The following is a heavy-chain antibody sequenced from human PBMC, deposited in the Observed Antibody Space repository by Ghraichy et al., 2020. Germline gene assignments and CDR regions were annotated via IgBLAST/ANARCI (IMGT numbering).Heavy chain of an antibody. J-gene: IGHJ6*02. CDR3: ASQVVPAAISVTPLLSYGMDV. CDR1: GYTFTSYY. CDR2: INPSGGST. D-gene: IGHD2-2*01. V-gene: IGHV1-46*03. Sequence: ASVKVSCKASGYTFTSYYMHWVRQAPGQGLEWMGIINPSGGSTSYAQKFQGRVTMTRDTSTSTVYMELSSLRSEDTAVYYCASQVVPAAISVTPLLSYGMDVWGQGTTVTVSS.